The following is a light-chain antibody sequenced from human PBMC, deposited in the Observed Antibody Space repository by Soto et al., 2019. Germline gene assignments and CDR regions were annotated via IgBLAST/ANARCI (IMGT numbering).Light chain of an antibody. CDR2: KAS. V-gene: IGKV1-5*03. CDR1: QTISSW. J-gene: IGKJ1*01. Sequence: DIQMTQSPSTLSGYVGDRVTITCRASQTISSWLAWYPQKPGKAPKLLIYKASTLKSGVPSRFSRSGSGTEFALTICSLQPDDFSTYYCQHYNWYSVAFGQGTKVELK. CDR3: QHYNWYSVA.